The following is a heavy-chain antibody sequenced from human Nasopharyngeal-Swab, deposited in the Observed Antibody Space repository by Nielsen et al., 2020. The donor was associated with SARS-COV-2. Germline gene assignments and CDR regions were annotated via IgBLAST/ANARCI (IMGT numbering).Heavy chain of an antibody. CDR2: INHGGNT. CDR1: GGSFSGYY. CDR3: SRGDEGANYYGMDV. J-gene: IGHJ6*02. D-gene: IGHD3-16*01. Sequence: SETLSLTCAVSGGSFSGYYWNWIRQPPGKGLEWIGEINHGGNTNYNPSLKSRVTILVDTSENQFSLKLASVTAADTALYYCSRGDEGANYYGMDVWGQGTTVTVSS. V-gene: IGHV4-34*01.